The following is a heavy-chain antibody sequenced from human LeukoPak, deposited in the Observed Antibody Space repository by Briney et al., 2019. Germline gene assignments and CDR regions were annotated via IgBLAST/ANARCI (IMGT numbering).Heavy chain of an antibody. CDR1: GGSISSSSYY. CDR2: IYYSGST. J-gene: IGHJ4*02. D-gene: IGHD3-22*01. V-gene: IGHV4-39*07. CDR3: ARSTYYDSSAYYDDY. Sequence: PSETLSLTCTVSGGSISSSSYYWGWIRQPPGKGLEWIGSIYYSGSTYYNPSLKSRVTISVDTSKNQFSLKLSSVTAADTAVYYCARSTYYDSSAYYDDYWGRGTLVTVSS.